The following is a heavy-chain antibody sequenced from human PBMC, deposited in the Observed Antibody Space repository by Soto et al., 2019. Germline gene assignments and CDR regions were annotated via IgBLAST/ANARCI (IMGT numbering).Heavy chain of an antibody. Sequence: ASVNVSCKASGYTFTGYYMHWVRQAPGQGLEWMGWINPNSGGTNYAQKFQGWVTMTRDTSISTAYMELRRLRSDDTAVYYCARVIGYCSGGSCQRGGTDVWGKGNTVTVSS. D-gene: IGHD2-15*01. CDR1: GYTFTGYY. J-gene: IGHJ6*04. V-gene: IGHV1-2*04. CDR3: ARVIGYCSGGSCQRGGTDV. CDR2: INPNSGGT.